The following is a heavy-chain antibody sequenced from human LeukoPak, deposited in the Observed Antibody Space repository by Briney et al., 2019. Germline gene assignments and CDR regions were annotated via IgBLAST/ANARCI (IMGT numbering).Heavy chain of an antibody. D-gene: IGHD5-24*01. V-gene: IGHV4-31*03. CDR3: ARGVRWLQLSYFDY. CDR2: IYYSGST. Sequence: SETLSLTCPVSSGSISSGVYYWSWIRQHPGKGLEWIGYIYYSGSTYYNPSLKSRFTISVNTSKNQFSLKLSSVTAADTAVYYCARGVRWLQLSYFDYWGQGTLVTVSS. CDR1: SGSISSGVYY. J-gene: IGHJ4*02.